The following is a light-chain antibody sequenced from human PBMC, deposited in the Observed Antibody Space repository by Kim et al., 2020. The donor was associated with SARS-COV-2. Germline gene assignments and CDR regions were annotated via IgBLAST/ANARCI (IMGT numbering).Light chain of an antibody. Sequence: ASVGDRVTITCLTTPRLSSHLNWYQQKPGRAPKLLISAASTLQGGVPSRFSGSVSETDFTLTISSLQPEDFATYFCQQSYITPFTFGPGTKVDIK. CDR2: AAS. J-gene: IGKJ3*01. CDR1: PRLSSH. V-gene: IGKV1-39*01. CDR3: QQSYITPFT.